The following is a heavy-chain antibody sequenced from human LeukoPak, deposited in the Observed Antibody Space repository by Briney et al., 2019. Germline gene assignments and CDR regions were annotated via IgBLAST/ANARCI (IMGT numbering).Heavy chain of an antibody. Sequence: GGSLRLSCAASGFTFSSYDMHWVRQATGKGLEWVSAIGTAGDTYYPGSVKGRFTISRENAKNSLYLQMNSLRAGDTAVYYCARARPRGYYYYGMDVWGQGTTVTVSS. J-gene: IGHJ6*02. CDR1: GFTFSSYD. CDR2: IGTAGDT. CDR3: ARARPRGYYYYGMDV. D-gene: IGHD6-6*01. V-gene: IGHV3-13*01.